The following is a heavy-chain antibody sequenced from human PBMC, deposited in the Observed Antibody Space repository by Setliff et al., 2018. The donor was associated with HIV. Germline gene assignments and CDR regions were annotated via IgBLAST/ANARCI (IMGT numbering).Heavy chain of an antibody. J-gene: IGHJ6*02. CDR1: GYTLTNYG. Sequence: WASVKVSCKAFGYTLTNYGISWVRQAPGQGLEWMGWISAYSGNTNYVQKFQGRVTMTTDTSTSTTYMELRSLTSDDTAVYYCASCSAGSCYSNGYYYYGVDVWGQGTTVTVSS. V-gene: IGHV1-18*01. D-gene: IGHD2-15*01. CDR2: ISAYSGNT. CDR3: ASCSAGSCYSNGYYYYGVDV.